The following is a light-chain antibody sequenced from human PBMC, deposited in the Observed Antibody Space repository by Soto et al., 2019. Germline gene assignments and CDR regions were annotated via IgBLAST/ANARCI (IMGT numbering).Light chain of an antibody. CDR3: SSYTSSSTYV. Sequence: QSALTQPASVSGSPGQSITISCTGTSSDVGRYTYVSWYQHHPGKAPKLMIYEVSNRPSGVSNRFSGSKSGNTASLTISGLQAEDEADYYCSSYTSSSTYVFGTGTKLTVL. V-gene: IGLV2-14*01. CDR1: SSDVGRYTY. J-gene: IGLJ1*01. CDR2: EVS.